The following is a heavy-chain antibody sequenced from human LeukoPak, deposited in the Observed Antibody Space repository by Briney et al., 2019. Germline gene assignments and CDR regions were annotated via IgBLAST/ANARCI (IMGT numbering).Heavy chain of an antibody. CDR3: ARVVVVEASYYFDY. CDR2: ISSSGSTI. V-gene: IGHV3-11*04. D-gene: IGHD6-6*01. J-gene: IGHJ4*02. Sequence: GGSLRLSCAASGFTFSDYYMSWIRQAPGKGLEWVSYISSSGSTIYYADSVKGRFTISRDNAKNSLYLQMNSLRAEDTAVYYCARVVVVEASYYFDYWGQGTLVTVSS. CDR1: GFTFSDYY.